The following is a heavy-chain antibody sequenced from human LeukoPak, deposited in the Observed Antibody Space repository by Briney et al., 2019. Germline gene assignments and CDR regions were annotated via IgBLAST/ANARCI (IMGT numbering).Heavy chain of an antibody. Sequence: GASVKVSCKASGYTFTGYYMHWVRQAPGQGLELMGWINPNSGGTNYAQKFQGRVTMTRDTSISTAYMELSRLRSDDTAVYYCARDHGSGSYGIIDPWGQGTLVTVSS. J-gene: IGHJ5*02. CDR1: GYTFTGYY. D-gene: IGHD3-10*01. CDR3: ARDHGSGSYGIIDP. CDR2: INPNSGGT. V-gene: IGHV1-2*02.